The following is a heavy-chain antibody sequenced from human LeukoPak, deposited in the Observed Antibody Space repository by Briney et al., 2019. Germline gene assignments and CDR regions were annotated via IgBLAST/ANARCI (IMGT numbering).Heavy chain of an antibody. V-gene: IGHV3-48*03. D-gene: IGHD3-10*01. J-gene: IGHJ4*02. Sequence: GGSLRLSCAASGFTFSSYEMNWVRQPPGKGLEWVSYISSSGDTIHYADSVKGRFTISRDNAKNSLYLQMNSLRAEDTGVYYCARTTTPHYYGSGSYALGYWGQGTLVTVPS. CDR2: ISSSGDTI. CDR1: GFTFSSYE. CDR3: ARTTTPHYYGSGSYALGY.